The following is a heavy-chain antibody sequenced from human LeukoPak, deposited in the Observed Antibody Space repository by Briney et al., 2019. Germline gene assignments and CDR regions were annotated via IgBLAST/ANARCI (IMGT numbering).Heavy chain of an antibody. CDR3: AKGVGVVRGPFDY. D-gene: IGHD3-10*01. CDR1: GGSFSGYY. Sequence: PSETLSLTCAVYGGSFSGYYWSWIRQAPGKGLEWVSAISSSGGSTYYADSVKGRFTISRDNSKNTLYLQMNSLRAEDTAVYYCAKGVGVVRGPFDYWGQGTLVTVSS. J-gene: IGHJ4*02. V-gene: IGHV3-23*01. CDR2: ISSSGGST.